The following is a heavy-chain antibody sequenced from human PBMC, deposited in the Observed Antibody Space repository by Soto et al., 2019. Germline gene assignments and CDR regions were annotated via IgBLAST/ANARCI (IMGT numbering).Heavy chain of an antibody. CDR3: ARAGRSYYYGMDV. D-gene: IGHD2-15*01. V-gene: IGHV4-59*01. J-gene: IGHJ6*02. CDR1: GGSISSYY. CDR2: IYYSGST. Sequence: SETLSLTCTVSGGSISSYYWSWIRQPPGKGLEWIGYIYYSGSTNYNPSLKSRVTISVDTSKNQFSLKLSSVTAADTAVYYCARAGRSYYYGMDVWGQGATVTVSS.